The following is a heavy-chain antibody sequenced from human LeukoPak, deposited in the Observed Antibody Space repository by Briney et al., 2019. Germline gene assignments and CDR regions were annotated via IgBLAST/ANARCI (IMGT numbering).Heavy chain of an antibody. CDR1: GFTFSSYA. J-gene: IGHJ4*02. Sequence: PGGSLRLSCAASGFTFSSYAMSWVRQAPGKGLEWVAVITGGGGNKYYADSVKGRFTISRDNSKNTLYLQMNSLRAEDTAVYYSAKLPPRPDNSGQRTLVTVSS. V-gene: IGHV3-23*01. CDR3: AKLPPRPDN. D-gene: IGHD1-26*01. CDR2: ITGGGGNK.